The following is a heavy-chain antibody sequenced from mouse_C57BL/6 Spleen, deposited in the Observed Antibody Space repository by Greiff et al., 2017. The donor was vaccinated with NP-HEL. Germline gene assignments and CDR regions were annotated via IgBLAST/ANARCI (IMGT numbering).Heavy chain of an antibody. CDR1: GYSITSGYY. D-gene: IGHD1-1*01. Sequence: EVQLQESGPGLVKPSQSLSLTCSVTGYSITSGYYWNWIRQFPGNKLEWMGYIRYDGSNNYNPSLKNRISITRDTSKNQFFLKLNAVTTEDTATSDGARAGTTVVAPFAYWGQGTLVTVSA. V-gene: IGHV3-6*01. CDR2: IRYDGSN. CDR3: ARAGTTVVAPFAY. J-gene: IGHJ3*01.